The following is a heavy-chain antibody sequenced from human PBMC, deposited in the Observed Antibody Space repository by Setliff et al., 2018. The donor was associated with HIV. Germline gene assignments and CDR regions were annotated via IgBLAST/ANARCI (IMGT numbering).Heavy chain of an antibody. CDR1: GFTFSSYC. CDR2: INSGGAT. J-gene: IGHJ5*02. Sequence: PGGSLRLSCAGSGFTFSSYCMHWVRQAPGKGLVWVSRINSGGATENADSVKGRFTISRDNSKKMLYLQMNSLRAEDTAVYYCAKCGGTCWHNFFGPWGQGTLVTVSS. CDR3: AKCGGTCWHNFFGP. D-gene: IGHD2-15*01. V-gene: IGHV3-23*01.